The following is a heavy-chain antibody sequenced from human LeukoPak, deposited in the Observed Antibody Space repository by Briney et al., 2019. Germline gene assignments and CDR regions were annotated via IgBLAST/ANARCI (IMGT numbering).Heavy chain of an antibody. V-gene: IGHV4-34*01. CDR2: INHSGST. CDR3: ASNSFDYYGSGSYSVDY. J-gene: IGHJ4*02. CDR1: GGSFSGYY. Sequence: SETLSLTCAVYGGSFSGYYWSWIRQPPGKGLEWIGEINHSGSTNYNPSLKGRVTISVDTSKNQFSLKLSSVTAADTAVYYCASNSFDYYGSGSYSVDYWGQGTLVIVSS. D-gene: IGHD3-10*01.